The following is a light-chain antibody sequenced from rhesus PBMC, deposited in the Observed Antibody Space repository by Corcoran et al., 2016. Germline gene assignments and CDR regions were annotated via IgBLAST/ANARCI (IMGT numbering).Light chain of an antibody. Sequence: QAVVTQEPSLTVSPGGTITPTCGSSSGAGTGSHDPYWFQQKPGQAPRTLIYDTSTKLSWTPARFSGSLLGGKAVLTLSGAQPEDVAEYYCRLLYSGAHLVFGSGTNLTVL. CDR1: SGAGTGSHD. V-gene: IGLV7-88*01. CDR2: DTS. J-gene: IGLJ6*01. CDR3: RLLYSGAHLV.